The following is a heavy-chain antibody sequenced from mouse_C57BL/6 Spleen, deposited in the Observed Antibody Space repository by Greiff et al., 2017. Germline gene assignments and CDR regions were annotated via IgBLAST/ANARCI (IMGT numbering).Heavy chain of an antibody. Sequence: QVQLQQPGAELVRPGSSVKLSCKASGYTFTSYWMHWVKQRPIQGLEWIGNIDPSDSETHYNQKFKDKATLTVDKSSSTAYMQLSSLTSEDSAVYYCARSRYGNSNFDYWGQGTTLTVSS. J-gene: IGHJ2*01. CDR1: GYTFTSYW. V-gene: IGHV1-52*01. CDR2: IDPSDSET. D-gene: IGHD2-10*02. CDR3: ARSRYGNSNFDY.